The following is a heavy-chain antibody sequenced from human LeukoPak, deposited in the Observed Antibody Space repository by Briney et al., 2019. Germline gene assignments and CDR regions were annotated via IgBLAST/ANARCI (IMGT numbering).Heavy chain of an antibody. D-gene: IGHD1-20*01. CDR1: GGSIGSYY. V-gene: IGHV4-4*09. CDR2: VYTSGST. CDR3: ARSNWYEYFDN. J-gene: IGHJ4*02. Sequence: SETLSLTCTVTGGSIGSYYWSWIRQPPGKGLEWIGYVYTSGSTNYNPSFKSRVTISADTSKNQFSLRLTSVTAADTALYYCARSNWYEYFDNWGQGTLVTVSS.